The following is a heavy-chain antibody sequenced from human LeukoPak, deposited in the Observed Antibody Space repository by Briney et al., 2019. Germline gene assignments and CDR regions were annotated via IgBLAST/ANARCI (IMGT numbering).Heavy chain of an antibody. Sequence: EGSLRLSCAASGFTFSSYAMHWVRQAPGKGLEWVAVISYDGSNKYYADSVKGRFTISRDNSKNTPYLQMNSLRAEDTAVYYCARDRGVALQLWTDLDYWGQGTLVTVSS. J-gene: IGHJ4*02. D-gene: IGHD5-18*01. CDR3: ARDRGVALQLWTDLDY. CDR2: ISYDGSNK. V-gene: IGHV3-30*04. CDR1: GFTFSSYA.